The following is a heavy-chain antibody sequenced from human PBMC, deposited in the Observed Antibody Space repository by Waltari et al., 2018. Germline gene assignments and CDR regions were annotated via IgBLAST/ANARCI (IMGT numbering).Heavy chain of an antibody. CDR2: IIPIFGTA. CDR3: ASGNQSDFWSGLTFDY. J-gene: IGHJ4*02. V-gene: IGHV1-69*13. CDR1: GGTFSSYA. Sequence: QVQLVQSGAEVKKPGSSVKVSCKASGGTFSSYAISWVRQAPGQGLEWMGRIIPIFGTANYAQKFQGRVTITADKSTSTAYMELSSLRSEDTAVYYCASGNQSDFWSGLTFDYWGQGTLVTVSS. D-gene: IGHD3-3*01.